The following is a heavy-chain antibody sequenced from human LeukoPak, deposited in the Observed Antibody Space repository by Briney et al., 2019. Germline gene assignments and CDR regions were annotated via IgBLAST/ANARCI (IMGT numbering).Heavy chain of an antibody. Sequence: GSLRLSCAASGFTFSNAWMGWVRQAPGKGLEWVGRIKSKTDGGTTDYAAPVKGRFTISRDDSKNTLYLQMNSLKTEDTAVYYCTIDIVVVVAATDFDYWGQGTLVTVSS. D-gene: IGHD2-15*01. J-gene: IGHJ4*02. CDR3: TIDIVVVVAATDFDY. CDR2: IKSKTDGGTT. V-gene: IGHV3-15*01. CDR1: GFTFSNAW.